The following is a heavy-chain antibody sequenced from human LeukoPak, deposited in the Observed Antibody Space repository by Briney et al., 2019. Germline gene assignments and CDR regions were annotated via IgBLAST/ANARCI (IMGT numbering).Heavy chain of an antibody. CDR3: ASASSWNYFDY. J-gene: IGHJ4*02. CDR2: IDYSGST. D-gene: IGHD6-13*01. V-gene: IGHV4-39*01. Sequence: SGTLSLTCGVSYGSITDTNYWTWVRQPPGKGLEWIGSIDYSGSTYYNPSLKSRVTISVDTSKNQFSLKLSSVTAADTAVYYCASASSWNYFDYWGQGTLVTVSS. CDR1: YGSITDTNY.